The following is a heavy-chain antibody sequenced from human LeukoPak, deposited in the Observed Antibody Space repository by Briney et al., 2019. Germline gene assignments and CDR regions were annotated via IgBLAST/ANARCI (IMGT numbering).Heavy chain of an antibody. D-gene: IGHD6-13*01. CDR2: INWNGGST. J-gene: IGHJ4*02. Sequence: GGSLRLSCAASGFTFDDYGMSWVRQAPGKGLEWVSGINWNGGSTGYADSVKGRFTISRDNAKNSLYLQMNSLRAEVTALYYCARVGGQQQLVAYYFDYWGQGTLVTVSS. V-gene: IGHV3-20*04. CDR1: GFTFDDYG. CDR3: ARVGGQQQLVAYYFDY.